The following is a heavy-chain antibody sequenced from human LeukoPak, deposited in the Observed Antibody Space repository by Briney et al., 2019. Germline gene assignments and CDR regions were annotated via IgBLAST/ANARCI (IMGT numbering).Heavy chain of an antibody. CDR2: INPNSGGT. J-gene: IGHJ4*02. V-gene: IGHV1-2*06. CDR3: ARDLQLEREQSDY. D-gene: IGHD1-1*01. Sequence: ASVKVSCKASGYTFTGYYMHWVRQAPGQGLEWMGRINPNSGGTNYAQKFQDRVTMTRETTISKAYMELSRLRSDDTAVYYCARDLQLEREQSDYWGQGTLVTVSS. CDR1: GYTFTGYY.